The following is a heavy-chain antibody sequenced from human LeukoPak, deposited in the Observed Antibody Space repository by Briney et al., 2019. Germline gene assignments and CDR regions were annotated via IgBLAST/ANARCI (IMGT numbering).Heavy chain of an antibody. Sequence: PSETLSLTCAVYGGSFSGYYWSWIRQPPGKGLEWVGEINHSGSTNYNPSLKSRVTISVDTSKNQFSLKLSSVTAADTAVYYCARGHDSSGSPPYYYYYMDVWGKGTTVTVSS. D-gene: IGHD3-10*01. CDR1: GGSFSGYY. CDR2: INHSGST. V-gene: IGHV4-34*01. CDR3: ARGHDSSGSPPYYYYYMDV. J-gene: IGHJ6*03.